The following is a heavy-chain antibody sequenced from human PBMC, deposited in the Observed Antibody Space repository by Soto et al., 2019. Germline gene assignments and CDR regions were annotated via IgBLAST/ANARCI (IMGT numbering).Heavy chain of an antibody. J-gene: IGHJ6*03. V-gene: IGHV3-7*01. CDR2: IKQDGSEK. CDR3: ARGQYQSYYYYYYMDV. D-gene: IGHD2-2*01. Sequence: GGSLRLSCAASGFTFSRYWMSWVRQAPGKGLEWVANIKQDGSEKYYVDSVKGRFTISRDNAKNSLYLQMNSLRAEDTAVYYCARGQYQSYYYYYYMDVWGKGTTVTVSS. CDR1: GFTFSRYW.